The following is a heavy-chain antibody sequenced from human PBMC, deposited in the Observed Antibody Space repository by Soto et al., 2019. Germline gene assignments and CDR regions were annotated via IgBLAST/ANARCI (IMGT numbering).Heavy chain of an antibody. CDR1: GGSFSGYY. V-gene: IGHV4-34*01. Sequence: QVQLQQWGAGLLKPSETLSLTCAVYGGSFSGYYWSWIRQPPGKGLEWIGEINHSGSTNYNPSLKSRVTISVDTSKNQFSLKLSSVTAADTAVYYCARGADPRNSSGWRRQTYYFDYWGQGTLVTVSS. CDR3: ARGADPRNSSGWRRQTYYFDY. D-gene: IGHD6-19*01. CDR2: INHSGST. J-gene: IGHJ4*02.